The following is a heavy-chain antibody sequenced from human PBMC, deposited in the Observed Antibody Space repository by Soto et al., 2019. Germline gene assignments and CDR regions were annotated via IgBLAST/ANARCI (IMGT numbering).Heavy chain of an antibody. D-gene: IGHD2-2*01. J-gene: IGHJ5*02. CDR3: ARDIGDCSSTSCYNWFDP. CDR1: GYTFTGYY. V-gene: IGHV1-2*04. Sequence: ASVKVSCKASGYTFTGYYMHWVRQAPGQGLEWMGWINPNSGGTNYAQKFQGWVTMTRDTSISTAYMELSRLRSDDTAVYYCARDIGDCSSTSCYNWFDPWGQGTLVTVSS. CDR2: INPNSGGT.